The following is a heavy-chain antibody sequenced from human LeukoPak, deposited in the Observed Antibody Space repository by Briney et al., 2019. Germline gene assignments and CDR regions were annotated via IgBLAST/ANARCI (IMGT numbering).Heavy chain of an antibody. CDR2: ISSSSSYI. V-gene: IGHV3-21*03. D-gene: IGHD4-17*01. CDR3: TTLLSTVTTYLYYYYYMDV. J-gene: IGHJ6*03. CDR1: GFTFSSYS. Sequence: GGSLRLSCAASGFTFSSYSMNWVRQAPGKGLEWVSSISSSSSYIYYADSVKGRFTISRDNAKNSLYLQMNSLKTEDTAVYYCTTLLSTVTTYLYYYYYMDVWGKGTTVTISS.